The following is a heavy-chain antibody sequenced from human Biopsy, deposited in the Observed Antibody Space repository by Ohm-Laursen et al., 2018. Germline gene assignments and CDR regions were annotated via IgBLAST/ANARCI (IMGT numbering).Heavy chain of an antibody. V-gene: IGHV3-48*01. CDR1: GFTFDGFS. CDR3: ATDDYSGDSAY. CDR2: ISSSSESI. Sequence: SLRLSCAAPGFTFDGFSMNWFRQAPGEGLEWVSYISSSSESIYYADSVRGRFTVSRDNAQNSMYLQMNSLRADDTAVYYCATDDYSGDSAYWGQGTLVTVSS. D-gene: IGHD4-23*01. J-gene: IGHJ4*02.